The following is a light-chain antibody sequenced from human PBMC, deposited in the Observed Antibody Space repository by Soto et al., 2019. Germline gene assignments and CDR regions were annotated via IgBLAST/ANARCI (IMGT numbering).Light chain of an antibody. CDR2: NND. CDR3: QSYDSSLSDLL. CDR1: SSNIGAGYD. V-gene: IGLV1-40*01. J-gene: IGLJ3*02. Sequence: QSVLTQPPSVSGAPGQRVTISCTGSSSNIGAGYDVHWYQHFPGTAPKLLIYNNDNRPSGVPDRFSGSKSDTSASLAITGLQAEDEADYYCQSYDSSLSDLLFGGGTKLTVL.